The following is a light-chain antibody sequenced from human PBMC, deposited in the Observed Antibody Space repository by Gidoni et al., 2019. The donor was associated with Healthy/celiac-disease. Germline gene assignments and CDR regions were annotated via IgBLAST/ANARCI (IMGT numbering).Light chain of an antibody. CDR3: QQSYSTPRT. CDR1: QSISSY. V-gene: IGKV1-39*01. Sequence: DIQMTQYPSSLSASVGDRVTIPCRASQSISSYLNWYQQKPGKAPKLLIYAASSLQSGVPSRFSVSGSGTDFTLTISSLQPEDFATYYCQQSYSTPRTFGQGTKVEIK. CDR2: AAS. J-gene: IGKJ1*01.